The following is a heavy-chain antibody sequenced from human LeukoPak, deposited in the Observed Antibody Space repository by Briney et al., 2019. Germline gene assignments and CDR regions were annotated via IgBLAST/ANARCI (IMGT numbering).Heavy chain of an antibody. CDR2: ISGSGGST. Sequence: GGSLRLSCAASGFTFSSYAMSWVRQAPGKGLEWVSAISGSGGSTYYADSVKGRFTISRDNSKNTLYLQMNSLRAEDTAVYYCARTQGSYDAFDIWGQGTMVTVSS. CDR1: GFTFSSYA. V-gene: IGHV3-23*01. CDR3: ARTQGSYDAFDI. J-gene: IGHJ3*02. D-gene: IGHD5-18*01.